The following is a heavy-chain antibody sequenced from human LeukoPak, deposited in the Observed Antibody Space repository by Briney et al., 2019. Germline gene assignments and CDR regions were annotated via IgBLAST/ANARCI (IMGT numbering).Heavy chain of an antibody. J-gene: IGHJ4*02. CDR1: GGSFSGYY. D-gene: IGHD3-22*01. CDR2: INRSGST. CDR3: ACSTHYYDSRDFDY. Sequence: SETLSLTCAVYGGSFSGYYWSWIRQPPGKGLEWIGEINRSGSTNYNPSLKSRVTISVDTSKNQFSLKLSSATAADTAVYYCACSTHYYDSRDFDYWGQGTLVTVSS. V-gene: IGHV4-34*01.